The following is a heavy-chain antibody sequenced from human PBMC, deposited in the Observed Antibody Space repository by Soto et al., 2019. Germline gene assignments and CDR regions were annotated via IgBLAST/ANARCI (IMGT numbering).Heavy chain of an antibody. J-gene: IGHJ4*02. V-gene: IGHV3-23*01. CDR3: AKGSYRPHDY. Sequence: GGSLRLSCAASGFTFSTYAMSWVRQAPGKGLERVSAISGSGDTTYYANSVKGRFTISRDNSKNTLYLQMNSLRAEDTAVYYCAKGSYRPHDYWGQGTLVTVSS. CDR2: ISGSGDTT. D-gene: IGHD1-26*01. CDR1: GFTFSTYA.